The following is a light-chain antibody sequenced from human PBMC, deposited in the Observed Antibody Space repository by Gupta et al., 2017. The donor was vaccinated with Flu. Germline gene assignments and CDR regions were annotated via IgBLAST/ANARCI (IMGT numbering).Light chain of an antibody. CDR3: QQRSNWPPFT. J-gene: IGKJ3*01. Sequence: ERATLSCRASQSVDSYLAWYQQKPGQAPRLLIYDTSNRATGIPARFSGSGSGTDFTFTISSLEPEDFAVYYCQQRSNWPPFTFGPGTKVDIK. V-gene: IGKV3-11*01. CDR2: DTS. CDR1: QSVDSY.